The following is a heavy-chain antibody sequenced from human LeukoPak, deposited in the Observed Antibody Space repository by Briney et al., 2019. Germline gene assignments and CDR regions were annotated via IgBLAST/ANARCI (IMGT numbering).Heavy chain of an antibody. CDR1: GFTFSSYA. CDR2: ISGSGGGT. Sequence: GGSLRLSCAASGFTFSSYAMSWVRQAPGKGLEWISTISGSGGGTYYADSVKGRFTISRDNSKNTLSLQMNSLRAEDTAVYHCARKVYHRFDYWGQGTLVTVSS. D-gene: IGHD2-2*01. CDR3: ARKVYHRFDY. V-gene: IGHV3-23*01. J-gene: IGHJ4*02.